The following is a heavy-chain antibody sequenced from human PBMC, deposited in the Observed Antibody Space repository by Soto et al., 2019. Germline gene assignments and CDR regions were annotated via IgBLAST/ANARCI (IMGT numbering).Heavy chain of an antibody. D-gene: IGHD1-26*01. CDR1: GGTFSSYA. V-gene: IGHV1-69*13. Sequence: SVKVSCKSSGGTFSSYAISWVRQAPGQGLQWMGGFIPIFSFAKVAENSQGRVTVTADESTATAYMDLTSLKSDDTAVYYCARGLPWDWFDSWGQGTLVTVSS. CDR2: FIPIFSFA. CDR3: ARGLPWDWFDS. J-gene: IGHJ5*01.